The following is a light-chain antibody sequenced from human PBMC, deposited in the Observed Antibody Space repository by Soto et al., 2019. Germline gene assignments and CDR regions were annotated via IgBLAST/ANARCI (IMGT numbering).Light chain of an antibody. Sequence: QSALTQPRSVSGSPGQSVTISCTGTSGDVGGYNYVSWYQQHPGQAPKLMIYDVTKRPSGVPDRFSGSKSGNTASLSISGLQAEDEADYYCCSYGGGYTPLLFGGGTKLTVL. J-gene: IGLJ2*01. CDR3: CSYGGGYTPLL. CDR1: SGDVGGYNY. V-gene: IGLV2-11*01. CDR2: DVT.